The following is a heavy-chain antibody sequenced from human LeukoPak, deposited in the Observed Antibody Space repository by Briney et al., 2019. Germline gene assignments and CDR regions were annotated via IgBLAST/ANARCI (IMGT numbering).Heavy chain of an antibody. CDR3: ARSGIAAAGYFDY. Sequence: SVKVSCKASGGTFSSYAISWVRQAPGQGLGWMGGIIPIFGTANYAQKFQGRVTITADESTSTAYMELSSLRSEGTAVYYCARSGIAAAGYFDYWGQGTLVTVSS. V-gene: IGHV1-69*13. CDR2: IIPIFGTA. CDR1: GGTFSSYA. D-gene: IGHD6-13*01. J-gene: IGHJ4*02.